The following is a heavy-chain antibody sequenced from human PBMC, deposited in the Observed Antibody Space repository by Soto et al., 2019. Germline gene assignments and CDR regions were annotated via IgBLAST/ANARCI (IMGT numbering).Heavy chain of an antibody. CDR2: HHSDST. CDR1: GGSMRGQH. J-gene: IGHJ4*02. V-gene: IGHV4-4*09. Sequence: QVQLQESGPGLVKPSETLSLTCTVSGGSMRGQHWSWIRQPPGKGLEWIGHHSDSTNYNPSLKSRITISTDTSKNQFPLKLSSGTAADTAVYYYATYTVGEGGRGYWGQGTLVTVSS. CDR3: ATYTVGEGGRGY. D-gene: IGHD3-16*01.